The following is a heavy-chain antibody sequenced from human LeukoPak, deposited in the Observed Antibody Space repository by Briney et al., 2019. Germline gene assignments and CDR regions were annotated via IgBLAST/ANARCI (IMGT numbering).Heavy chain of an antibody. J-gene: IGHJ6*02. Sequence: GGSLRLSCAASGFTFSSYAMSWVRQAPGKGLEWVSAISGSGGSTYYADSVRGRFTISRDNSKNTLFLQMNSLRAEDTAVYYCATSWGPDTSAFRWGRDGMDVWGQGTTVIVS. CDR2: ISGSGGST. CDR1: GFTFSSYA. D-gene: IGHD3-16*01. CDR3: ATSWGPDTSAFRWGRDGMDV. V-gene: IGHV3-23*01.